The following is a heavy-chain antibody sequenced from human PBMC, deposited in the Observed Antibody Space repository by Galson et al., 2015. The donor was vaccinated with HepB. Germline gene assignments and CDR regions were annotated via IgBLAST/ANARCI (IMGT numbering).Heavy chain of an antibody. CDR3: ARDPLPISGYSSSWYGTYFDY. Sequence: SCKASGGTFSSYAISWVRQAPGQGLEWMGGIIPIFGTANYAQKFQGRVTITADESTSTAYMELSSLRSEDTAVYYCARDPLPISGYSSSWYGTYFDYWGQGTLVTVSS. CDR1: GGTFSSYA. CDR2: IIPIFGTA. J-gene: IGHJ4*02. D-gene: IGHD6-13*01. V-gene: IGHV1-69*01.